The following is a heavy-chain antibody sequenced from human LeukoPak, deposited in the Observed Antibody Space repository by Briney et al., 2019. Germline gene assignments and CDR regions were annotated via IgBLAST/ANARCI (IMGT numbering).Heavy chain of an antibody. CDR3: ARDQRGYEPFDY. D-gene: IGHD5-12*01. J-gene: IGHJ4*02. V-gene: IGHV1-18*01. CDR1: GYTFTSYG. CDR2: ISAYNSNT. Sequence: ASVKVSCKASGYTFTSYGISWVRQAPGQGLEWMGWISAYNSNTNYAQKLQGRVTMTTDTSTSTAYMELRSLRSDDTAVYYCARDQRGYEPFDYWGQGTLVTVSS.